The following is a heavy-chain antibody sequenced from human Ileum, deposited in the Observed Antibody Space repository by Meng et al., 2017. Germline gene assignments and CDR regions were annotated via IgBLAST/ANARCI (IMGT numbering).Heavy chain of an antibody. CDR2: IRSKANNYAT. J-gene: IGHJ4*02. CDR1: GFSFSDSS. D-gene: IGHD6-13*01. Sequence: EVQLVESGGGLVQPGGSLKLACSASGFSFSDSSMHWFRQASGKGLEWVGHIRSKANNYATAYAASVKGRFTISRDESKNTAYLQMSSLKTEDTAVYYCTRLYSAGWGQGTLVTVSS. CDR3: TRLYSAG. V-gene: IGHV3-73*02.